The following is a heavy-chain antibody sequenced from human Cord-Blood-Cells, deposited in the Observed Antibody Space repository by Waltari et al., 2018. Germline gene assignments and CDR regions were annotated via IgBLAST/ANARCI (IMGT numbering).Heavy chain of an antibody. CDR2: IYHSGST. V-gene: IGHV4-38-2*02. CDR3: ARMGNTVTLSWFDP. CDR1: GYSISSGYY. J-gene: IGHJ5*02. Sequence: QVQLQESGPGLVKHSETLSLTCTVSGYSISSGYYRGWFRPPPGKGLEWIGSIYHSGSTYYNPSLKSRVTISVDTSKNQFSLKLSSVTAADTAVYYCARMGNTVTLSWFDPWGQGTLVTVSS. D-gene: IGHD4-4*01.